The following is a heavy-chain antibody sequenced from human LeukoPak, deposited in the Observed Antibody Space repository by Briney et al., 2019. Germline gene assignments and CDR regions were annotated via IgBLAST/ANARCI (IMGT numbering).Heavy chain of an antibody. Sequence: PSETLSLTCAVSGGSFNDYYWNWLRQPPGEGLEWIGEINYSGSTNFNPSLESRVTISVDTSKNQFSLKVNSVTAADTAVYYCARGRHYGSFLHWGQGTLVTVSS. CDR3: ARGRHYGSFLH. J-gene: IGHJ4*02. CDR2: INYSGST. V-gene: IGHV4-34*01. D-gene: IGHD3-10*01. CDR1: GGSFNDYY.